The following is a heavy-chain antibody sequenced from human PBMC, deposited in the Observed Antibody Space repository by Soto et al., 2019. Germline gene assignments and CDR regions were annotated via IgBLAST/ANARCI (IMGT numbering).Heavy chain of an antibody. V-gene: IGHV1-69*12. CDR1: GGTFSSYA. Sequence: QVQLVQSGAEVKKPGSSVKVSCKASGGTFSSYAISWVRQAPGQGLEWMGGIIPIFGTANYAHKFQGRVTITAHDTTTTADMELSSLRSEDTAVYYCAREPYSSGNWFDPWGQGTLVTVSS. J-gene: IGHJ5*02. CDR2: IIPIFGTA. D-gene: IGHD6-19*01. CDR3: AREPYSSGNWFDP.